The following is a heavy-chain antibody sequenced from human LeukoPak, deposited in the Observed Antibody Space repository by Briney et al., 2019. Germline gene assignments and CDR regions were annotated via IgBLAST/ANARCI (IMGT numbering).Heavy chain of an antibody. D-gene: IGHD7-27*01. CDR1: GFNVRSNY. CDR3: AIFRAAGETDDS. CDR2: IYSGGST. V-gene: IGHV3-53*01. Sequence: PGGSLRLSCVAPGFNVRSNYVNWVRQAPGKGLEWVSVIYSGGSTKYADSVEGRFTISRDISKTTFYLQMTSLRIEDTAVYYCAIFRAAGETDDSWGQGTLVTVSS. J-gene: IGHJ4*02.